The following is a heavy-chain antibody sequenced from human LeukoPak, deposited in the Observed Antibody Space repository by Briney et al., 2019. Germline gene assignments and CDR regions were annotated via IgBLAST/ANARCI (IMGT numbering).Heavy chain of an antibody. Sequence: GGSLRLSCAASGFTFSSYSMNWVRQAPGKGLEWVSYISSSSSTIYYADSVKGRFTISRDNAKNSLYLQMNSLRAEDTAVYYCARKGERGWLHQWVEYFRHWGQGTLVTVSS. J-gene: IGHJ1*01. V-gene: IGHV3-48*01. CDR1: GFTFSSYS. CDR3: ARKGERGWLHQWVEYFRH. D-gene: IGHD5-24*01. CDR2: ISSSSSTI.